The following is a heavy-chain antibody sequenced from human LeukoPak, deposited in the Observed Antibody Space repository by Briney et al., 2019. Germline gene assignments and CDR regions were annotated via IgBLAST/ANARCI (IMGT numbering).Heavy chain of an antibody. V-gene: IGHV4-4*02. CDR3: ARRWELLGHAFDI. Sequence: SGTLSLTCAVSGGSISSSNWWSWARQPPGKGLEWIGEIYHSGSTNYNPSLKSRVTISVDKSKNQFSLKLSSVTAADTAVYYCARRWELLGHAFDIWGQGTMVTVSS. J-gene: IGHJ3*02. D-gene: IGHD1-26*01. CDR2: IYHSGST. CDR1: GGSISSSNW.